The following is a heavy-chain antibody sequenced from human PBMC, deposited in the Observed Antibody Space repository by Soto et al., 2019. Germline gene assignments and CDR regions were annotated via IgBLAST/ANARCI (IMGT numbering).Heavy chain of an antibody. J-gene: IGHJ6*03. CDR3: ASGGGWGYYKPYYYYYYYMDV. D-gene: IGHD3-9*01. Sequence: SETLSLTCTVSGGSISSYYWSWIRQPPGKGLEWIGYIYYSGSTNYNPSLKSRVTISVDTTKNQFSLKLSSVTAADTAVYYCASGGGWGYYKPYYYYYYYMDVWGKGTTVTVSS. CDR1: GGSISSYY. CDR2: IYYSGST. V-gene: IGHV4-59*01.